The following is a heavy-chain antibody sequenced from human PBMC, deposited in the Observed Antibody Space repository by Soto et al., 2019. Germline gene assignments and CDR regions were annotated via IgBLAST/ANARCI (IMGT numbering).Heavy chain of an antibody. Sequence: PSETLSLTCTVSGGSISSGGYYWSWIRQHPGKGLEWIGYIYYSGSTYYNPSLKSRVTISVDTSKNQFSLKLSSVTAADTAVYYCARILPGRERFFDYWGQGTLVTVSA. CDR2: IYYSGST. J-gene: IGHJ4*02. V-gene: IGHV4-31*03. CDR1: GGSISSGGYY. D-gene: IGHD2-15*01. CDR3: ARILPGRERFFDY.